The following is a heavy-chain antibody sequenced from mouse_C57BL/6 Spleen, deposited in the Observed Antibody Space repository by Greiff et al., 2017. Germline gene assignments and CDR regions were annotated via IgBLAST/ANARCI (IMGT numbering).Heavy chain of an antibody. J-gene: IGHJ4*01. Sequence: EVKLVESGGGLVQPGGSLKLSCAASGFTFSDYYMYWVRQTPEKRLEWVAYISNGGGSTYYPDTVKGRFTISRDNAKNTLYLQMSRLKSEDTAMYYCARRGYDYDESYYAMDYWGQGTSVTVSS. CDR1: GFTFSDYY. V-gene: IGHV5-12*01. CDR2: ISNGGGST. CDR3: ARRGYDYDESYYAMDY. D-gene: IGHD2-4*01.